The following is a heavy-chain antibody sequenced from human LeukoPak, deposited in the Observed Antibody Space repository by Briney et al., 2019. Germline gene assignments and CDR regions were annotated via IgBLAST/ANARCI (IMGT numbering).Heavy chain of an antibody. V-gene: IGHV4-59*01. CDR1: GGSISSYY. CDR2: IYYSGST. CDR3: ARDRGYSTWRDYYGMDV. D-gene: IGHD6-13*01. J-gene: IGHJ6*02. Sequence: SETLSLTCTVSGGSISSYYWSWIRQPPGKGLEWIGYIYYSGSTNYNPSLKSRVTISVDTSKSQFSLKLSSVTAADTAVYYCARDRGYSTWRDYYGMDVWGQGTTVTVSS.